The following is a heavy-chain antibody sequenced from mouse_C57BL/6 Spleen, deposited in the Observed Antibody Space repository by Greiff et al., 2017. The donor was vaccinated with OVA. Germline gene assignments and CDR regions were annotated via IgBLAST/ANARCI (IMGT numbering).Heavy chain of an antibody. CDR1: GYTFTSYW. CDR2: IDPSDSYT. CDR3: ARRHYSKGEY. V-gene: IGHV1-50*01. J-gene: IGHJ2*01. D-gene: IGHD2-5*01. Sequence: QVQLQQPGAELVKPGASVKLSCKASGYTFTSYWMQWVKQRPGQGLEWIGEIDPSDSYTNYNQKFKGKATLTVDTSSSTAYMQLSSLTSEDSAVYYCARRHYSKGEYWGQGTTLTVSS.